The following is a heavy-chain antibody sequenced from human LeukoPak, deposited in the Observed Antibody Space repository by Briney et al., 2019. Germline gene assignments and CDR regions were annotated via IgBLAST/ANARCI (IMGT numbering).Heavy chain of an antibody. Sequence: PSETLSLTCAVYGGSFSGYYWSWIRQPPGKGLEWIGEINHSGSTNYNPSLKSRVTVSVDTSKNQFSLKLRSVTTADTAVYYCARVTGYMIEDYFDYWGQGILVTVSS. V-gene: IGHV4-34*01. CDR3: ARVTGYMIEDYFDY. CDR1: GGSFSGYY. D-gene: IGHD3-9*01. J-gene: IGHJ4*02. CDR2: INHSGST.